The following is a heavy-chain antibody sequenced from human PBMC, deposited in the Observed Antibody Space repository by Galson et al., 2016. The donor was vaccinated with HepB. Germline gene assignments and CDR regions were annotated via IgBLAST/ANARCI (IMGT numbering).Heavy chain of an antibody. CDR1: GFTFSDYY. V-gene: IGHV3-11*06. CDR2: ISPSSTYK. D-gene: IGHD1-7*01. J-gene: IGHJ6*03. CDR3: ARETGTVWSSAMGV. Sequence: SLRLSCAASGFTFSDYYMSWVRQAPGKGLEWVSYISPSSTYKMNEDSVRGRFSISRDDAKNSLFLQMNSLRAEDTAVYYCARETGTVWSSAMGVWGKGTTVTVSS.